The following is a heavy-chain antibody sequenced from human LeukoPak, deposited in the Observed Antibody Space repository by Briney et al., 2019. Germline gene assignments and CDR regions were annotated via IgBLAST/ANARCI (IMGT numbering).Heavy chain of an antibody. CDR1: LDSTTSNF. CDR3: AREILGGFNPGAY. CDR2: IHRSGSP. V-gene: IGHV4-59*12. D-gene: IGHD1-14*01. Sequence: SETLSLTCTVSLDSTTSNFRSWFRQPPGKGLEWIGEIHRSGSPNYNPSLQSRVTISIDRSRNQIALELSSVSGVYTAVYYCAREILGGFNPGAYWGQGTLVTVSS. J-gene: IGHJ4*02.